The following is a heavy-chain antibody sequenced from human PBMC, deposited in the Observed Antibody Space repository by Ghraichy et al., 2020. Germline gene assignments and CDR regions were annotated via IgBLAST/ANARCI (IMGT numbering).Heavy chain of an antibody. J-gene: IGHJ4*02. CDR2: IYYSGST. CDR1: GGSISSSSYY. V-gene: IGHV4-39*01. D-gene: IGHD1-26*01. CDR3: ARHVYWEYSGYFDY. Sequence: SETLSLTCTVSGGSISSSSYYWGWIRQPPGKGLEWIGSIYYSGSTYYNPSLKSRVTISVDTSKNQFSLKLSSVTAADTAVYYCARHVYWEYSGYFDYWGQGTLVTVSS.